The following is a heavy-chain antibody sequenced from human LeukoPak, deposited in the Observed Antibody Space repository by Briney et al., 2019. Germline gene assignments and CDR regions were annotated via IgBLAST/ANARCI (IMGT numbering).Heavy chain of an antibody. CDR2: IYTSGST. J-gene: IGHJ5*02. V-gene: IGHV4-4*07. CDR3: ARDRYYYDSSGPPFDP. CDR1: GGSISSYY. D-gene: IGHD3-22*01. Sequence: SETLSLTCTVSGGSISSYYWSWIRQPAGKGLEWIGRIYTSGSTNYNPSLKSRVTISVDTSKNQFSLKLSSVTAADTAVYYCARDRYYYDSSGPPFDPWGQGTLVTVSS.